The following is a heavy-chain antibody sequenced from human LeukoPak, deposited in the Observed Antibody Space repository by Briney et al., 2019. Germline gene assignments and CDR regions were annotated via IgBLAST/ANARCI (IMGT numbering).Heavy chain of an antibody. Sequence: SETLSLTCTVSGGSISSSSYYWGWIRQPPGKGLEWIGSIYYSGSTYYNPSLKSRVTISVDTSKNQFSLKLSSVTAADTAVYYCARPHGSSSWYSVWGQGTLVTVSS. CDR1: GGSISSSSYY. V-gene: IGHV4-39*07. J-gene: IGHJ4*02. D-gene: IGHD6-13*01. CDR3: ARPHGSSSWYSV. CDR2: IYYSGST.